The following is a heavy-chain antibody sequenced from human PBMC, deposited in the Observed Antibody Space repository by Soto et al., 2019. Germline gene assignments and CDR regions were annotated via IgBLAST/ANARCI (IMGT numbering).Heavy chain of an antibody. J-gene: IGHJ5*02. D-gene: IGHD2-15*01. CDR2: INAGNGNT. CDR1: GYTFTSYA. CDR3: ARGSVVGFDP. V-gene: IGHV1-3*01. Sequence: QVQLVQSGAEVKKPGASVKVSCKASGYTFTSYAMHWVRQAPGQRLEWMGWINAGNGNTKYSQKFLGRVTITRDTSASTAYMELSSLRSEDTAVYYCARGSVVGFDPWGQGTLVTVSS.